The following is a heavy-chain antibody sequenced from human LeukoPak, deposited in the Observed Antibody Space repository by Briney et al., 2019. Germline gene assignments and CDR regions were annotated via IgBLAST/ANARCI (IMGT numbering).Heavy chain of an antibody. Sequence: PSETLSLTCTVSGGSISSYYWSWIRQPPGKGLEWIGYIYYSGSTNYNPSLKGRVTISVDTSKNQFSLKLSSVTAADTAVYYCARELTTRIGMIVVALDAFDIWGQGTMVTVSS. D-gene: IGHD3-22*01. J-gene: IGHJ3*02. V-gene: IGHV4-59*01. CDR2: IYYSGST. CDR1: GGSISSYY. CDR3: ARELTTRIGMIVVALDAFDI.